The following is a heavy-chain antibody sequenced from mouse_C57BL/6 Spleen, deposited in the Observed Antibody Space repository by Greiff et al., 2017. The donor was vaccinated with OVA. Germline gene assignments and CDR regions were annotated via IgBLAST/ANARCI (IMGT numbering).Heavy chain of an antibody. Sequence: EVKVVESGGDLVKPGGSLKLSCAASGFTFSSYGMSWVRQTPDKRLEWVATISSGGSYTYYPDSVKGRFTISRDNAKNTLYLQMSSLKSEDTAMYYCARPQTAQAFYYAMDYWGQGTSVTVSS. CDR3: ARPQTAQAFYYAMDY. J-gene: IGHJ4*01. D-gene: IGHD3-2*02. CDR2: ISSGGSYT. CDR1: GFTFSSYG. V-gene: IGHV5-6*01.